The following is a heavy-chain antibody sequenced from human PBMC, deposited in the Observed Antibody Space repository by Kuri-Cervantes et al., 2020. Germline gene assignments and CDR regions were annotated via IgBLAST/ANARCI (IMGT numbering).Heavy chain of an antibody. D-gene: IGHD1-1*01. CDR1: GGSISSGGYS. CDR3: ASGRGGAFDI. Sequence: SQTLSLTCAVSGGSISSGGYSWGWIRQPPGKGLDGIGYIYYSRSTYYNPSLKSRVTISVDTSKNQFSLKLGSVTAADTAVYYCASGRGGAFDIWGQGTMVTVSS. CDR2: IYYSRST. V-gene: IGHV4-30-2*05. J-gene: IGHJ3*02.